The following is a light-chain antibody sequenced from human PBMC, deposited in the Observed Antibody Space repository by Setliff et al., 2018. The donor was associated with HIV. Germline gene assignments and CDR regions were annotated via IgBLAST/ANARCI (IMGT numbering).Light chain of an antibody. CDR3: SSYGGSYSHVV. Sequence: QSALTQPPSASGSLGQSVTISCTGTSSDVGGYNYVSWYQQHPGKAPKLMIYEVSKWPSGVPDRFSGSKSGNTASLTVSELQAEDEADYYCSSYGGSYSHVVFGGGT. V-gene: IGLV2-8*01. CDR1: SSDVGGYNY. J-gene: IGLJ2*01. CDR2: EVS.